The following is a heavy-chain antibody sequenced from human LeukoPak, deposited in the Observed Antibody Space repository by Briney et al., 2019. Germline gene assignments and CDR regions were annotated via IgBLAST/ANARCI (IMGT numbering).Heavy chain of an antibody. D-gene: IGHD3-16*02. Sequence: PGGSLRLSCAASGFSFMNAWMIWVRQAPGKGLEWVGRIKSNADGGTPDYAAPARGRFTISRDDSKNTLYLQMNSLKTEDTAVYYCTTFYHESSPYWGRGTLVTVSS. CDR3: TTFYHESSPY. V-gene: IGHV3-15*01. CDR1: GFSFMNAW. J-gene: IGHJ4*02. CDR2: IKSNADGGTP.